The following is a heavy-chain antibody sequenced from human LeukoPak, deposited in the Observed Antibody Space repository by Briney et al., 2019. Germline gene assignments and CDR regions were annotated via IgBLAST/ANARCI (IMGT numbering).Heavy chain of an antibody. D-gene: IGHD3-10*01. CDR2: INHSGST. Sequence: SETLSLTCAVYGGSFSAYYWSWPRQPPGEGLEWIGEINHSGSTNYNPSLKSRASISVEPSKNQLSLKLSSVTAADTAVYYCARQVGRITMVRGVIDYMDVWGKGTTVTISS. J-gene: IGHJ6*03. CDR3: ARQVGRITMVRGVIDYMDV. CDR1: GGSFSAYY. V-gene: IGHV4-34*01.